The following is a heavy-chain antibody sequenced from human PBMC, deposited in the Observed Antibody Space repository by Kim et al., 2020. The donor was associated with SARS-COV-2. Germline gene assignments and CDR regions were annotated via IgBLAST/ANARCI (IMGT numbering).Heavy chain of an antibody. CDR2: ISGSGGST. Sequence: GGSLRLSCAASGFTFSSYAMSWVRQAPGKGLEWVSAISGSGGSTYYADSVKGRFTISRDNSKNTLYLQMNSLRAEDTAVYYCAKVDADYYGSGSYYNLGGGYYYYGMDVWGQGTTVTVSS. J-gene: IGHJ6*02. CDR1: GFTFSSYA. D-gene: IGHD3-10*01. V-gene: IGHV3-23*01. CDR3: AKVDADYYGSGSYYNLGGGYYYYGMDV.